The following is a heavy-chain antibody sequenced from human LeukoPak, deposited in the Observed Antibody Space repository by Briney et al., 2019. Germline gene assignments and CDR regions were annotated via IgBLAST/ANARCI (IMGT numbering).Heavy chain of an antibody. D-gene: IGHD3-10*01. CDR3: ARAVRYGSGKEFDY. Sequence: PGGSLRLSCAASGFTFSSYSMNWVRQAPGKGLEWGSSISSSSSYIYYADSVKGRFTISRDNAKNSLYLQMNSLRAEDTAVYSCARAVRYGSGKEFDYWGHGTLVTVSS. CDR2: ISSSSSYI. J-gene: IGHJ4*01. CDR1: GFTFSSYS. V-gene: IGHV3-21*01.